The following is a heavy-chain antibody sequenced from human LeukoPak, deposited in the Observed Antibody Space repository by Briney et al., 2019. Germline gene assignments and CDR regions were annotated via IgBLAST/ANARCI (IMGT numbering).Heavy chain of an antibody. D-gene: IGHD2-15*01. V-gene: IGHV4-61*02. CDR2: IYTSGRT. J-gene: IGHJ5*02. CDR1: GGSLSSGSSY. Sequence: SETLSLTCTVSGGSLSSGSSYGSWVRPPAGKGLEWVGRIYTSGRTKYNPSVKSRYTISYTSRNHISLKLNSVPAAHTAVYYCARVEGSCSGGSCRRGNWFAPGGQGTRVTVSA. CDR3: ARVEGSCSGGSCRRGNWFAP.